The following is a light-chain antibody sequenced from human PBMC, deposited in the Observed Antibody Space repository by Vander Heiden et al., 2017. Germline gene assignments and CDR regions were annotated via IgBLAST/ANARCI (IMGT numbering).Light chain of an antibody. CDR3: QQYDSYPRVT. CDR2: AAS. J-gene: IGKJ5*01. Sequence: AIRMTQSPSSFSASTGDRVTITCRASQGISSYLAWYQQKPGKVPKLLIYAASPLQSGVPSRFSGTASGTDFSLTISCLQSEDFAPYYCQQYDSYPRVTFGQGTRLEIK. V-gene: IGKV1-8*01. CDR1: QGISSY.